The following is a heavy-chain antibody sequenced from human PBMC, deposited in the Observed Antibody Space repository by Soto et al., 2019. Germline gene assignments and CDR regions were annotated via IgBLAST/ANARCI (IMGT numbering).Heavy chain of an antibody. CDR2: ISSNSRYI. J-gene: IGHJ4*02. V-gene: IGHV3-21*01. D-gene: IGHD1-26*01. CDR3: ARDLTVGSTRDYVDG. Sequence: EVQLVESGGGLVKPGGSLRRSCAASGSTFSSHSMNWVRQAPGKGLEWDSPISSNSRYIYYADSVKGRFTISRDNAKNSLYLQMNSLRAEDTAVYFCARDLTVGSTRDYVDGWCQGTLVTVSS. CDR1: GSTFSSHS.